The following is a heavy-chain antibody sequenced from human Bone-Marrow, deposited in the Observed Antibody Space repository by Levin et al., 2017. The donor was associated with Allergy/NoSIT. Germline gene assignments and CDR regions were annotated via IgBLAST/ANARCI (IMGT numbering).Heavy chain of an antibody. CDR3: ASPPLRGEPDY. V-gene: IGHV3-48*03. J-gene: IGHJ4*02. Sequence: GGSLRLSCAASGFTFSSYEMNWVRQAPGKGLEWVSYISSSGSTIYYADSVKGRFTISRDNAKNSLYLQMNSLRAEDTAVYYCASPPLRGEPDYWGQGTLVTVSS. CDR2: ISSSGSTI. CDR1: GFTFSSYE. D-gene: IGHD1-14*01.